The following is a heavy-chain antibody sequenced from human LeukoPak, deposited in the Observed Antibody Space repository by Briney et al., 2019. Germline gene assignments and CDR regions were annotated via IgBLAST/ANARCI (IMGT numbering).Heavy chain of an antibody. D-gene: IGHD2-15*01. CDR3: ARLIRRIAVVDLDY. V-gene: IGHV1-2*02. Sequence: INSNSADTNYAQKFQGRVTMTRYTSINTAYMELSKLRSDDTAVYYCARLIRRIAVVDLDYWGQGTLITVSS. J-gene: IGHJ4*02. CDR2: INSNSADT.